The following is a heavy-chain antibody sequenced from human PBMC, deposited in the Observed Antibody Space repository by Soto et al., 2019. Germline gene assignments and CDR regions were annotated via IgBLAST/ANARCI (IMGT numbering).Heavy chain of an antibody. D-gene: IGHD3-22*01. CDR1: GFTFSSYG. CDR3: AEVQLYYYDSSGYQDYFDY. Sequence: GGSLRLSCAVSGFTFSSYGMHWVRQAPGKGLEWVAVISYDGSNKYYADSVKGRFTISRDNSKNTLYLQMNSLRAEDTAVYYCAEVQLYYYDSSGYQDYFDYWGQGTLVPVSS. J-gene: IGHJ4*02. V-gene: IGHV3-30*18. CDR2: ISYDGSNK.